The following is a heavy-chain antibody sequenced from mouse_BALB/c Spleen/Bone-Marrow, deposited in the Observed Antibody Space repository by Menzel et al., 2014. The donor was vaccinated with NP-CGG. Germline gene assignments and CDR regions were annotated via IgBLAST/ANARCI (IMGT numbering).Heavy chain of an antibody. V-gene: IGHV4-1*02. CDR3: ARLSYYGRFAY. J-gene: IGHJ3*01. Sequence: EVKLQESGGGLVQPGGSLKLSCAASGFDFSRYWMSWVRQAPGKGLEWIGEINLDSSTINYTPSRKDKFIISRDYAKNTLYLQMSKVRSEDTALYYCARLSYYGRFAYWGQGTLVTVSA. CDR1: GFDFSRYW. D-gene: IGHD1-1*01. CDR2: INLDSSTI.